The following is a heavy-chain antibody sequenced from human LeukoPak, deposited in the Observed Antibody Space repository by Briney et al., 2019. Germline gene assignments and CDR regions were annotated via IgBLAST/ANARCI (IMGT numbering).Heavy chain of an antibody. Sequence: ASVKVSCKVSGDTLTELFMHWVRQAPGKGLEWMGGFDPKEGERVYAQNFQGRFTMTEDTSSGTAYMELNSLRSKDTAVYYCTTREIVVEPAQTSMVRGVLWRSDFWGHGTLVTVSS. CDR2: FDPKEGER. J-gene: IGHJ4*01. V-gene: IGHV1-24*01. D-gene: IGHD3-10*01. CDR3: TTREIVVEPAQTSMVRGVLWRSDF. CDR1: GDTLTELF.